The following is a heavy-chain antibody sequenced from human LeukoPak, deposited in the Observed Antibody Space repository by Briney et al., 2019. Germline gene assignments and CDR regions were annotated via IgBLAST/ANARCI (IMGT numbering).Heavy chain of an antibody. Sequence: GGSLRLSCAASGFTFSSYAMSWVRQAPGKGLEWVSAISGSGGSTYYADSVKGRFTISRDNSKNTLYLQMNSLRAEDTAVYYCAKLHGGALGYCSSTSCYLFDYWGQGTLVTVSS. CDR1: GFTFSSYA. V-gene: IGHV3-23*01. J-gene: IGHJ4*02. CDR2: ISGSGGST. CDR3: AKLHGGALGYCSSTSCYLFDY. D-gene: IGHD2-2*01.